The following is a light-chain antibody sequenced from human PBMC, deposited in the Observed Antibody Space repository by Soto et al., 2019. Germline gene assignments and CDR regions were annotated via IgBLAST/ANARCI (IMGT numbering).Light chain of an antibody. CDR1: QTISHY. J-gene: IGKJ1*01. CDR2: RSS. V-gene: IGKV1-5*03. CDR3: QQYYIYAT. Sequence: DIQMTQSPSTLSASVGDRVTITCRASQTISHYLTWYQQRPGKAPKLLIYRSSILQNGDPSRFSGSGSGTEFTLTISSLQPDDFATQYCQQYYIYATFGQGTRVEI.